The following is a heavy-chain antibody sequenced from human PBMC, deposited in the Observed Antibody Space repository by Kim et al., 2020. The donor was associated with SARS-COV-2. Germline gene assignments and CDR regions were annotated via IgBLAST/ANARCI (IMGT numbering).Heavy chain of an antibody. V-gene: IGHV4-39*01. D-gene: IGHD5-12*01. CDR1: GGSIISSSYY. Sequence: SETLSLTCTVSGGSIISSSYYWGWIRQPPGKGLEWIGIIYYSGSTYYNPSLKSRVTISVDTSKNQFSLKLSSVTAADTAVYYCARHGIVGMATISGGLDYWGQGTLVTVSS. J-gene: IGHJ4*02. CDR2: IYYSGST. CDR3: ARHGIVGMATISGGLDY.